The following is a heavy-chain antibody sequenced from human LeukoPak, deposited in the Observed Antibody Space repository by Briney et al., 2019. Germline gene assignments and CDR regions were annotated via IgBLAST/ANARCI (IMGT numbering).Heavy chain of an antibody. V-gene: IGHV4-34*01. CDR3: ARSSRYYDILTGYLRVMAFDI. D-gene: IGHD3-9*01. J-gene: IGHJ3*02. Sequence: SETLSLTCAVYGGSFSGYYWSWIRQPPGKGLEWIGNIYYTGNTYYNSSLKSRVTISLDTSKNQFSLTVISMTAADTAVYYGARSSRYYDILTGYLRVMAFDIWAKGQWSPSLQ. CDR2: IYYTGNT. CDR1: GGSFSGYY.